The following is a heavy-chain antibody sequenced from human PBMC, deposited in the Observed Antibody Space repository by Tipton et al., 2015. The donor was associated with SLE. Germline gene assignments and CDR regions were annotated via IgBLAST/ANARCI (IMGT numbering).Heavy chain of an antibody. V-gene: IGHV4-59*12. J-gene: IGHJ5*02. CDR2: IYYSGST. CDR1: GGSISSYY. CDR3: AREGTTVPNWFDP. Sequence: TLSLTCTVSGGSISSYYWSWIRQPPGKGLEWIGHIYYSGSTNYNPSLKSRVTISVDTSKNQFSLKLSSVTAADTAVYYCAREGTTVPNWFDPWGQGTLVTVSS. D-gene: IGHD4-11*01.